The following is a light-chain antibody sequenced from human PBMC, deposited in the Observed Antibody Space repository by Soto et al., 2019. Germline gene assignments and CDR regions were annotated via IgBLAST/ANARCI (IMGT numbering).Light chain of an antibody. CDR2: YDD. CDR3: AAWHDSLNGPV. CDR1: SSNIENNA. Sequence: QSVLTQPPSVSEAPRQRVTISCSGSSSNIENNAVNWYQQLPGKAPKLLIYYDDLLPSGVSDRFSGSKSGTSASLAISGLQSEDEADYYCAAWHDSLNGPVFGGGTKLTVL. J-gene: IGLJ2*01. V-gene: IGLV1-36*01.